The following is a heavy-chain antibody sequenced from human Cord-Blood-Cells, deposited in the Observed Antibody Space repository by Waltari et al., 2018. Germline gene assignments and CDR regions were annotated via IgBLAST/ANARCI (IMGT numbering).Heavy chain of an antibody. D-gene: IGHD3-22*01. CDR3: ARRPTPYYYDSSGYYYFDY. CDR1: GYSFTSYW. Sequence: EVQLVQSGAEVKKPGESLKISCKGSGYSFTSYWTAWVRQMPGKGLEWLGIIYPGDSDTRYSPSFQGQVTISADKSISTAYLQWSSLKASDTAMYYCARRPTPYYYDSSGYYYFDYWGQGTLVTVSS. J-gene: IGHJ4*02. V-gene: IGHV5-51*01. CDR2: IYPGDSDT.